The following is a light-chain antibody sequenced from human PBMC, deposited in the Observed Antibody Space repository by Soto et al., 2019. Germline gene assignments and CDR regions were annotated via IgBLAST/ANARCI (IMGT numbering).Light chain of an antibody. J-gene: IGLJ1*01. CDR3: CSYAGSYTDV. V-gene: IGLV2-11*01. CDR2: DVS. Sequence: QSALTQPRSVSGSPGQSGTISCTGTSSDVGGYNYVSWYQQHPGKAPKLMIYDVSKRPSGVPDRFSGSKSGNTASLTISGIQAEDEADYYCCSYAGSYTDVFGTGTKLTVL. CDR1: SSDVGGYNY.